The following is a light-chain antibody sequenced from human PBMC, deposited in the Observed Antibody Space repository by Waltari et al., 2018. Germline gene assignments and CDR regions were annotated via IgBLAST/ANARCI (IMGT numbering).Light chain of an antibody. CDR2: WAG. CDR3: QQYNSFTWT. Sequence: DIVMTQSPDYLAVSLGERATINCKSSQTVLYRSNNKNYLAWYQQKPGQPPKLLIHWAGIRESGVPDRFSGSGSGTDFCLTISSLQPDDFATYYCQQYNSFTWTFGQGTKVEIK. V-gene: IGKV4-1*01. CDR1: QTVLYRSNNKNY. J-gene: IGKJ1*01.